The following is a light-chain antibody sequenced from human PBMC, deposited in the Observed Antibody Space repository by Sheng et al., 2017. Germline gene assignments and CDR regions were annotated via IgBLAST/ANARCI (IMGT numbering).Light chain of an antibody. V-gene: IGLV1-40*01. CDR3: QYYDSSLNCAV. Sequence: QSVLTQAPSVSGGAPRAEVTISCTGSNSNIGAGYDVHWYXQLPGSAPKLLIYGNNNRPSGVPDRISGSKSGTSASLAITGLQAEDEAEYYCQYYDSSLNCAVFGGGTKVTVL. CDR1: NSNIGAGYD. CDR2: GNN. J-gene: IGLJ2*01.